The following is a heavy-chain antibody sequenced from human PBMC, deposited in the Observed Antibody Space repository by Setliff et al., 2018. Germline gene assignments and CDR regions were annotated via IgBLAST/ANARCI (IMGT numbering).Heavy chain of an antibody. Sequence: PSETLSLTCTVSGGSIINSYYWSWIRQPAGKGLEWIGRISTSGNTNYNPSLKTRLTMSVDTSKNQFALNLRSVTAADTAVYYCVRDRTAYSYGLDVWGQGTTVTVSS. CDR2: ISTSGNT. V-gene: IGHV4-4*07. CDR3: VRDRTAYSYGLDV. D-gene: IGHD5-18*01. CDR1: GGSIINSYY. J-gene: IGHJ6*02.